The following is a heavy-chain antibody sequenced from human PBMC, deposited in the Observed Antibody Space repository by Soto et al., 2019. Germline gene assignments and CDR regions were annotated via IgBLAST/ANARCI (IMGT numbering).Heavy chain of an antibody. Sequence: ASVKVSCTASGYTFTSYYMHWVRQAPGQGLEWMGIINPSGGSTSYAQKFQGRVTMTRDTSTSTVYMELSSLRSEDTAVYYCARSVPQITMIVVVTEPHFDDWRQGTLVTVSS. CDR2: INPSGGST. D-gene: IGHD3-22*01. CDR3: ARSVPQITMIVVVTEPHFDD. J-gene: IGHJ4*02. V-gene: IGHV1-46*01. CDR1: GYTFTSYY.